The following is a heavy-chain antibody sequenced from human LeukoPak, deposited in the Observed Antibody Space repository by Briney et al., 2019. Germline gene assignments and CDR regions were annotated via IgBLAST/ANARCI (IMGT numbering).Heavy chain of an antibody. D-gene: IGHD6-13*01. CDR2: INPSGGST. CDR3: ARGDWIAAANYYYGMGV. V-gene: IGHV1-46*01. CDR1: GYTFTSYY. Sequence: ASVKVSCKASGYTFTSYYMHWVRQAPGQGLEWMGIINPSGGSTSYAQKFQGRVTMTRDTSTSTVYMELSSLRSEDTAVYYCARGDWIAAANYYYGMGVWGQGTTVTVSS. J-gene: IGHJ6*02.